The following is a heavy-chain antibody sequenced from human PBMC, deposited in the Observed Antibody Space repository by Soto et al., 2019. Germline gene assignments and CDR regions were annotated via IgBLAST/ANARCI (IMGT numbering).Heavy chain of an antibody. CDR2: ISHDGGAT. J-gene: IGHJ5*02. D-gene: IGHD3-16*01. CDR3: AKDWGSSGWYNWIDP. CDR1: GFTFSTSG. Sequence: QVQLVESGGGVVQSGRSLRLSCAASGFTFSTSGMHWIRQAPGKGLEWVAMISHDGGATYYVDSVKGRFTISRDTDKNTLHLQMDSLRPEDTATYYCAKDWGSSGWYNWIDPWSQGTLVTVSS. V-gene: IGHV3-30*18.